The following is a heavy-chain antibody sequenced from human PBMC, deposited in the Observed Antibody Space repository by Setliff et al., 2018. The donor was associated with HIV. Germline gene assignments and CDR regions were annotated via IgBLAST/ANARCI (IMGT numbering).Heavy chain of an antibody. J-gene: IGHJ4*02. Sequence: ASVKVSCKAFGYTFSTNAIHWVRQAPGQRLEWMGYINAGDDNTRYSEKFQGRVTITRDTSANTAYMELSSLRSEDTAVSYCARGSCSGCYLSDYWGLGTLVAVAS. CDR3: ARGSCSGCYLSDY. V-gene: IGHV1-3*01. CDR2: INAGDDNT. CDR1: GYTFSTNA. D-gene: IGHD6-19*01.